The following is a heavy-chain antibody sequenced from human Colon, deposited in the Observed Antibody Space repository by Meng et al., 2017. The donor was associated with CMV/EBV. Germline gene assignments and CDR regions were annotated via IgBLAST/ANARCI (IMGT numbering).Heavy chain of an antibody. V-gene: IGHV1-8*03. CDR1: GYTFTGHH. Sequence: ASVKVSCKASGYTFTGHHLHWVRQVPGQGLEWLGWMKPNSDHTGYAQKFRDRVSFTTDTSTSTVYMELSSLRSEDTAVYYCARDGGSSWSFYNYGMDVWGQGTTDTVSS. CDR2: MKPNSDHT. J-gene: IGHJ6*02. CDR3: ARDGGSSWSFYNYGMDV. D-gene: IGHD6-19*01.